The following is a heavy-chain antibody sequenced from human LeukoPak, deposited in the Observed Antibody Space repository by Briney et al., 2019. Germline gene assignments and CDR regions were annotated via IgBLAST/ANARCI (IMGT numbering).Heavy chain of an antibody. J-gene: IGHJ6*03. V-gene: IGHV4-4*07. CDR1: GGSINSYY. D-gene: IGHD3-3*01. Sequence: PSETLSLTCTVSGGSINSYYWSWIRQPAGKGLEWIGRIYTGGTTNYNPSLKSRVTMSVDTSKKQFSLKLSSVTAADTAVYYCARAGDFWSGYPSRNYMDVWGKGTTVTVSS. CDR2: IYTGGTT. CDR3: ARAGDFWSGYPSRNYMDV.